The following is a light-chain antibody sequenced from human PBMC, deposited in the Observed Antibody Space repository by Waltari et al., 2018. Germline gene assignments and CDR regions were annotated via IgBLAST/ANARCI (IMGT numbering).Light chain of an antibody. J-gene: IGLJ3*02. CDR1: SSNSGAGYD. Sequence: QSVLTQPPSVSGAPGRRVTISCTGSSSNSGAGYDVNWYQPLPGTAPKLLIYGNSNRPSGVPDRFSGSKSGTSASLAITGLQAEDEADYYCQSYDSSLSGSVFGGGTKLTVL. CDR3: QSYDSSLSGSV. CDR2: GNS. V-gene: IGLV1-40*01.